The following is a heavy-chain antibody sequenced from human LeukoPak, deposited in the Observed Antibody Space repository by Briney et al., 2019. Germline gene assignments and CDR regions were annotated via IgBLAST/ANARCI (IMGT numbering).Heavy chain of an antibody. CDR3: ARDRRDFWSGYSKPLDY. V-gene: IGHV4-39*07. Sequence: SETLSLTCTVSGGSIRTSGYYWGWIRQPPGKGLEWIGSMYYSGDTHYNPSLRRRITISIDTSKNQFSLQLSSLTAADTAVYYCARDRRDFWSGYSKPLDYWGQGTLVTVSS. J-gene: IGHJ4*02. CDR1: GGSIRTSGYY. CDR2: MYYSGDT. D-gene: IGHD3-3*01.